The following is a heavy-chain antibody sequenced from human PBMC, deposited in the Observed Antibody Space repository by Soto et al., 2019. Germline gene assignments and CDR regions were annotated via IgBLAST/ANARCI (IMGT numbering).Heavy chain of an antibody. CDR3: ARDGPGSGWSLYYYYYYGMDV. CDR1: GFTFSSYA. J-gene: IGHJ6*02. Sequence: GGSLRLSCAASGFTFSSYAMHWVRQAPGKGLEWVAVISYDGSNKYYADSVKGRFTISRDNSKNTLYLQMNSLRAEDTAVYYCARDGPGSGWSLYYYYYYGMDVWGQGTTVTVSS. D-gene: IGHD6-19*01. V-gene: IGHV3-30-3*01. CDR2: ISYDGSNK.